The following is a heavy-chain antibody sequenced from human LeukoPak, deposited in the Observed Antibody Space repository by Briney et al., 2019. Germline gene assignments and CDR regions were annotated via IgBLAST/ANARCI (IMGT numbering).Heavy chain of an antibody. J-gene: IGHJ3*02. CDR2: IYYSGST. CDR1: GGSISSGGYY. D-gene: IGHD2-21*02. Sequence: SQTLSLTCTVSGGSISSGGYYWSWIRQHPGKGLEWIGYIYYSGSTYYNPSLKSRVTISVDTSKNQFSLKLSSETAADTAVYYCATTTNIVVVTAIWAFDIWGQGTMVTVSS. CDR3: ATTTNIVVVTAIWAFDI. V-gene: IGHV4-31*03.